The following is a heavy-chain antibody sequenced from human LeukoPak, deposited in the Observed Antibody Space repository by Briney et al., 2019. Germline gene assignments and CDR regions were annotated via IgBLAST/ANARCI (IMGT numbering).Heavy chain of an antibody. J-gene: IGHJ4*02. CDR2: ISSSSSYI. V-gene: IGHV3-21*01. Sequence: GGSLRLSCAASGFTFSSYSMNWVRQAPGKGLEWVSSISSSSSYIYYADSVKGRFTISRDNAKNSLYLQMNSLRAEDTAVYYCARALPGTHYDSSGYLDYFDYWGQGTLVTVSS. CDR1: GFTFSSYS. D-gene: IGHD3-22*01. CDR3: ARALPGTHYDSSGYLDYFDY.